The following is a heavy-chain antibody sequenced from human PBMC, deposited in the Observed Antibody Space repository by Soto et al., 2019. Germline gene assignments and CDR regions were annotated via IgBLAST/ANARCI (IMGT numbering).Heavy chain of an antibody. D-gene: IGHD3-22*01. Sequence: LVQSGAEVKKPGSSVKVSCKASGGTFSSYAISWVRQAPGQGLEWMGGIIPIFGTANYAQKFQGRVTITADKSTSTAYMELSRLRSEDTAVYYCARGYYYDSSGYYRSYYFDYWGQGTLVTVSS. CDR1: GGTFSSYA. J-gene: IGHJ4*02. CDR2: IIPIFGTA. CDR3: ARGYYYDSSGYYRSYYFDY. V-gene: IGHV1-69*06.